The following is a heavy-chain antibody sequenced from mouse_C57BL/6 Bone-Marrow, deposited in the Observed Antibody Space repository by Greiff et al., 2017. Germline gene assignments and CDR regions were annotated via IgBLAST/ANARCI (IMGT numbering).Heavy chain of an antibody. D-gene: IGHD3-2*02. CDR1: GYTFTSYW. J-gene: IGHJ4*01. V-gene: IGHV1-59*01. CDR3: AREGETAQATGHAMDY. Sequence: QVHVKQPGAELVRPGTSVKLSCKASGYTFTSYWMHWVKQRPGQGLEWIGVIDPSDSYTNYNQKFKGKATLTVDTSSSTAYMRLSSLTSEDSAVYYCAREGETAQATGHAMDYWGQGTSVTVSS. CDR2: IDPSDSYT.